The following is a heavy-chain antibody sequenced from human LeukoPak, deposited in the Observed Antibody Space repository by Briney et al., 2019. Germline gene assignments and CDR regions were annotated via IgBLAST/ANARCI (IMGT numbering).Heavy chain of an antibody. CDR1: GGSVSSGGFH. Sequence: PSETLSLTCTVSGGSVSSGGFHWSWIRQPPGKGLEWIGYIYHIGTTDYNPSLKSRVTISVDTSKNQFSLKLSSVTAADTAVYYCARAGGWYEGTGAFDIWGQGTTVTVSP. CDR2: IYHIGTT. D-gene: IGHD6-19*01. V-gene: IGHV4-30-2*01. J-gene: IGHJ3*02. CDR3: ARAGGWYEGTGAFDI.